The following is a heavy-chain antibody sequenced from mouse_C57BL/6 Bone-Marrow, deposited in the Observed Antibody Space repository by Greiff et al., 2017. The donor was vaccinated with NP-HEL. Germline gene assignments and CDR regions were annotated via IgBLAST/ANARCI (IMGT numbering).Heavy chain of an antibody. J-gene: IGHJ2*01. V-gene: IGHV1-42*01. CDR2: INPSTGGT. Sequence: VQLQQSGPELVKPGASVKISCKASGYSFTGYYMNWVKQSPEKSLEWIGEINPSTGGTTYNQKFKAKATLTVDKSSSTAYMQLKSLTSEDTAVYYCARWGCSSYNWGQGTTLTVSS. CDR1: GYSFTGYY. D-gene: IGHD1-1*01. CDR3: ARWGCSSYN.